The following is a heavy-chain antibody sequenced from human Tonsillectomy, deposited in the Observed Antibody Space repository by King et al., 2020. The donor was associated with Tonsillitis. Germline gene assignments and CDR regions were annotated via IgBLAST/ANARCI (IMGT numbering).Heavy chain of an antibody. J-gene: IGHJ6*02. Sequence: VQLQQSGPGLLKPAQTLSLTCAISGDSVSSNSAAWNWLSQSPSRGLEWLGRTDHRSKWYFDYAGSLEGRIIINPDTSKNQFSLQLNSVTHEDSAVYFCARDGEGLEGSYYFYQGLDVWGQGTTVTVAS. CDR3: ARDGEGLEGSYYFYQGLDV. CDR2: TDHRSKWYF. D-gene: IGHD2-21*01. V-gene: IGHV6-1*01. CDR1: GDSVSSNSAA.